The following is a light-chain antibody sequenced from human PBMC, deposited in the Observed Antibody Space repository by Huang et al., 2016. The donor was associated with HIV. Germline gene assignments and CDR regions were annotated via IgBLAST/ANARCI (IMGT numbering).Light chain of an antibody. Sequence: DIQMTQSPSTLSASVGDRVTITCRASQSINSSLAWYQQKPGKAPKLLIYKTSTLHSGVPSRFSGRGSGTEFTLTISSLQLDDFATYYCQQYNSFPGTFGQGTKVEIK. J-gene: IGKJ1*01. CDR3: QQYNSFPGT. V-gene: IGKV1-5*03. CDR2: KTS. CDR1: QSINSS.